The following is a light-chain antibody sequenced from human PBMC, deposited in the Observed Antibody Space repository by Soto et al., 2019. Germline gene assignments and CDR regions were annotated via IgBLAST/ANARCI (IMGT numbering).Light chain of an antibody. Sequence: EIVLTQSPATLSLSPGERATLSCRASQSVSSSYLAWYQQKPGQAPRLLIYGASTRATGIPARFSGSGSGTEFTLNISSLQSEDFAVYFCQQYNNWPPWTFGQGTKVDIK. CDR1: QSVSSSY. V-gene: IGKV3-15*01. CDR3: QQYNNWPPWT. CDR2: GAS. J-gene: IGKJ1*01.